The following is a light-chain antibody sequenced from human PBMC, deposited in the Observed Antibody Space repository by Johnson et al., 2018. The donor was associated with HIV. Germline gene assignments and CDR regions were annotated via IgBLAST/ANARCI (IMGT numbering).Light chain of an antibody. CDR2: DNH. Sequence: QAVLTQPPSVSAAPGQKVTISCSGSSSNIGKNYVSWYQQLPGTAPKLLIFDNHKRPSGIPGRFSGSKSGPSATLGITGLQTGDEADYYCGTWDSSLTSYVFGAGTKVTVL. V-gene: IGLV1-51*01. J-gene: IGLJ1*01. CDR3: GTWDSSLTSYV. CDR1: SSNIGKNY.